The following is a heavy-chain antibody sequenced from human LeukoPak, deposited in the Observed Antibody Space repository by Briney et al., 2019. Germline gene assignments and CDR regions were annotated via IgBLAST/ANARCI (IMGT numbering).Heavy chain of an antibody. V-gene: IGHV3-9*01. J-gene: IGHJ4*02. Sequence: GRSLRLSCAASGFTFDDYAMHWVRHAPGEGLEWVSGISWNSGSIGYADSVKGRLTISRDNAKNSLYLQMNSLRAEDTALYYCARSPGYDFSAYCFDYWGQGTLVTVSS. D-gene: IGHD3-3*01. CDR1: GFTFDDYA. CDR3: ARSPGYDFSAYCFDY. CDR2: ISWNSGSI.